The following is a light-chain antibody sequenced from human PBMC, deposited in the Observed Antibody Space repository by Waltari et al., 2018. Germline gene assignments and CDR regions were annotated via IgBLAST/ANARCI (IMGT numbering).Light chain of an antibody. CDR3: QQYGSSPIT. Sequence: EVVLTQSPGTLSLSPGDRATLSCRASENLGSSYLAWSQQKPGQAPRPLIYGTSNRATGIADRFSGSGSGTEFTLAISRLEPEDFAIYYCQQYGSSPITFGQGTRLETK. J-gene: IGKJ5*01. CDR2: GTS. CDR1: ENLGSSY. V-gene: IGKV3-20*01.